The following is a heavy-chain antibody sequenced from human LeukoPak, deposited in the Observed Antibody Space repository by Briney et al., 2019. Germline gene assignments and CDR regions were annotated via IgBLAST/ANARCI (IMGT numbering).Heavy chain of an antibody. J-gene: IGHJ6*02. CDR2: INHSGST. Sequence: SETLSLTCAVYGGSFSGYHWSWIRQPPGKGLEWIGEINHSGSTNYNPSLKSRVTISVDTSKNQFSLKLSSVTAADTAVYYCARGRGSCCPWGYYYGMDVWGQGTTVTVSS. CDR1: GGSFSGYH. V-gene: IGHV4-34*01. D-gene: IGHD2-15*01. CDR3: ARGRGSCCPWGYYYGMDV.